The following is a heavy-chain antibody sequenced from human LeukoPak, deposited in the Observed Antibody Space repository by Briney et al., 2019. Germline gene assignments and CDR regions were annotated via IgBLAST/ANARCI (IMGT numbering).Heavy chain of an antibody. J-gene: IGHJ4*02. CDR1: GGSISRYY. CDR2: IYYSGST. CDR3: ARHCSSTSCYGTPIFDY. D-gene: IGHD2-2*01. V-gene: IGHV4-59*08. Sequence: PSETPSLTCTVSGGSISRYYWSWIRQPPGKGLEWIGYIYYSGSTNYNPSLKSRVTISTSKNRFSLRLSSVTAADTAVYYCARHCSSTSCYGTPIFDYWGQGILVTVSP.